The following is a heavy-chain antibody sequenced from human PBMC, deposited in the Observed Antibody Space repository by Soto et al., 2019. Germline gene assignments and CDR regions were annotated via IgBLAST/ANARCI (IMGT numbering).Heavy chain of an antibody. CDR1: GFTFISYA. J-gene: IGHJ4*02. CDR3: ARDNGIVVVPAAFYFDY. Sequence: SGGSLRLSCAASGFTFISYAMHWVRQAPGKGLEWVAVISYDGSNKYYADSVKGRFTISRDNSKNALYLQMNSLRAEDTAVYYCARDNGIVVVPAAFYFDYWGQGTLVTVSS. V-gene: IGHV3-30-3*01. D-gene: IGHD2-2*01. CDR2: ISYDGSNK.